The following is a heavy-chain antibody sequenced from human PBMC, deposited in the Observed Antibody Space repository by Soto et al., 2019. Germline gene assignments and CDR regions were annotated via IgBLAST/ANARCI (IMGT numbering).Heavy chain of an antibody. J-gene: IGHJ6*02. CDR2: ISAAGGST. V-gene: IGHV3-23*01. Sequence: DVQLLESGGGLMQPGGSLRLSCAASGFAFSNFAVNWVRRAPGRGLEWVSAISAAGGSTYYADAVKGRFTISRDNSENTVYLQLNSVRVEDTAVYYCAREVVLGGTNYYYYGLGVWGRGTTVTVSS. CDR3: AREVVLGGTNYYYYGLGV. CDR1: GFAFSNFA. D-gene: IGHD3-10*01.